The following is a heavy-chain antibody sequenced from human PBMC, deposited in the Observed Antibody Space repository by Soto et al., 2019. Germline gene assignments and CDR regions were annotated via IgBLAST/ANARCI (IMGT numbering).Heavy chain of an antibody. CDR2: INHSGST. J-gene: IGHJ4*02. D-gene: IGHD5-12*01. Sequence: SETLSLTCAVYGGSFSGYYWSWIRQPPGKGLEWIGEINHSGSTNYNPSLKSRVTISVDTSKNQFSLKLSSVTAADTAVYYCASPYSGYGSDWGQRTLVTVSS. CDR1: GGSFSGYY. V-gene: IGHV4-34*01. CDR3: ASPYSGYGSD.